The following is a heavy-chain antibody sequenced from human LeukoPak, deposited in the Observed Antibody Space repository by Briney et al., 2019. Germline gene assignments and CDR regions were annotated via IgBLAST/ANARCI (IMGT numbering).Heavy chain of an antibody. CDR3: ARVGAASWSPIDY. Sequence: ASVKVSCKASGYTFTGYYMHWVRQAPGQGLEGMGWINPNSGGTNYAQKFQGRVTMTRDTSISTAYMELSRLRSDETAVYYCARVGAASWSPIDYWGQGTLVTVSS. J-gene: IGHJ4*02. CDR2: INPNSGGT. V-gene: IGHV1-2*02. D-gene: IGHD3-16*01. CDR1: GYTFTGYY.